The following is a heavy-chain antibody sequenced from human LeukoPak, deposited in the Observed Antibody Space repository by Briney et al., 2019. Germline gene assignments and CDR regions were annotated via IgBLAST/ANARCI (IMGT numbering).Heavy chain of an antibody. J-gene: IGHJ4*02. CDR2: ISSRSSTI. CDR1: GFTFSTYS. D-gene: IGHD2-21*01. V-gene: IGHV3-48*01. Sequence: GGSLRLSCAVSGFTFSTYSMNWVRQAPGKGLEWVSYISSRSSTIYYADSVKGRFTISRDNAKNSLYLQMNSLRAEDTAVYYCARPAADCGGDCYWAFDYWGQGTLVTVSS. CDR3: ARPAADCGGDCYWAFDY.